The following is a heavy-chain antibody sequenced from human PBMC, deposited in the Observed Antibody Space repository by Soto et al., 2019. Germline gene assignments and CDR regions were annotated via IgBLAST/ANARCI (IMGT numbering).Heavy chain of an antibody. Sequence: QVQLVESGGGVVQPGRSLRLSCAASGFTFSSYGMHWVRQAPGKGLEWVTIISYDGSHKYYVDSVKGRFMISRDNSKNTLYLQMNSLRPEDTAVYYCAKERGIPAAIFSDAMDVWGQGTTVTVS. CDR3: AKERGIPAAIFSDAMDV. D-gene: IGHD2-2*02. CDR1: GFTFSSYG. J-gene: IGHJ6*02. CDR2: ISYDGSHK. V-gene: IGHV3-30*18.